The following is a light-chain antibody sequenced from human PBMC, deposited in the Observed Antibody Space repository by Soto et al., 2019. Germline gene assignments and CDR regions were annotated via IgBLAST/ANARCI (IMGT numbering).Light chain of an antibody. Sequence: SVLTRPASVSGSPGQSITISCTGTSRDVGDYNYVSWYQQHPGKAPKLMIYEVNNRPSGVSNRFSGSKSGNTASLTISGLQAEDEADYYCSSYTSSSTLVFGTGTKVTVL. CDR3: SSYTSSSTLV. CDR2: EVN. CDR1: SRDVGDYNY. V-gene: IGLV2-14*01. J-gene: IGLJ1*01.